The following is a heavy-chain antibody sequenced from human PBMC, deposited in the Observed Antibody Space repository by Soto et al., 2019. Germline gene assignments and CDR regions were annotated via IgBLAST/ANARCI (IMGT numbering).Heavy chain of an antibody. V-gene: IGHV1-2*02. CDR2: VNAYNGDT. Sequence: QVQLVQSGAEVKKPGASVKVSCKASGYTFTGYYIHWVRQAPGQGLEWMGGVNAYNGDTTYAQKFQGRVTMTRDTSVTTALMELSRLTFDDTAVYYCAKEAATRRPSREATGWFDSWGQGTLVTASS. CDR3: AKEAATRRPSREATGWFDS. CDR1: GYTFTGYY. J-gene: IGHJ5*01. D-gene: IGHD4-4*01.